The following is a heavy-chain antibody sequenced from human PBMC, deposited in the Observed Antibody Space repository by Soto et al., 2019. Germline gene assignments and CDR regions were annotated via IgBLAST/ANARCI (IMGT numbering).Heavy chain of an antibody. D-gene: IGHD2-15*01. CDR1: GYTFTGYY. V-gene: IGHV1-2*04. Sequence: QVPLVQSGAEVKKPGASVKVSCKASGYTFTGYYMHWVRQAPGQGLEWMGWINPNSGGTNYAQKFQGWVTMTRDTSISTAYMELSRLRSDDTAVYYCARGGDIVVVVADLRCYMDVWGKGTTVTVSS. CDR2: INPNSGGT. CDR3: ARGGDIVVVVADLRCYMDV. J-gene: IGHJ6*03.